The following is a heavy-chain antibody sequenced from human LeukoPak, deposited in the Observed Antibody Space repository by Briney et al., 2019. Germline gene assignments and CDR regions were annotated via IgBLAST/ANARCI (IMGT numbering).Heavy chain of an antibody. CDR2: IYSSGST. V-gene: IGHV4-4*07. CDR3: ARDGVYSGYDYFFDWFDP. CDR1: GGSISSYY. J-gene: IGHJ5*02. D-gene: IGHD5-12*01. Sequence: SETLSLTCTVSGGSISSYYWSWIRQPAGKGLEWIGRIYSSGSTNYNPSLKSRVTMSVDTSKNQFSLKLSSVTAADTAVYYCARDGVYSGYDYFFDWFDPWGQGTLVTVSS.